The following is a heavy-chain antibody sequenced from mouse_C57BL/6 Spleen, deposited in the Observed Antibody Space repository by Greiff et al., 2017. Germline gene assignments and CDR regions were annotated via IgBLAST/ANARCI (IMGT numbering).Heavy chain of an antibody. J-gene: IGHJ1*03. V-gene: IGHV1-82*01. CDR1: GYAFSSSW. D-gene: IGHD1-1*01. CDR3: AREGSSHWYFDV. Sequence: QVQLQQSGPELVKPGASVKISCKASGYAFSSSWMNWVKQRPGKGLEWIGRIYPGDGDNNYNGKFKGKATLTADKSSSTAYMQLSSLTSEDSAVYFCAREGSSHWYFDVWGTGTTVTVSS. CDR2: IYPGDGDN.